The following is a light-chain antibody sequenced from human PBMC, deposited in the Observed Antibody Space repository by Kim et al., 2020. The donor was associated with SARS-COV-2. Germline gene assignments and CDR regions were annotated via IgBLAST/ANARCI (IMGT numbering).Light chain of an antibody. CDR1: QRISSGY. J-gene: IGKJ2*01. CDR3: YQYDNLPYT. V-gene: IGKV3-20*01. CDR2: ADS. Sequence: LSPEERATLSCRASQRISSGYLAWYQQKPGQAPRLLMYADSSRATGIPERFSGSGSGTDFTLTIGRLEPVDFAVYYCYQYDNLPYTFGQGTKLEI.